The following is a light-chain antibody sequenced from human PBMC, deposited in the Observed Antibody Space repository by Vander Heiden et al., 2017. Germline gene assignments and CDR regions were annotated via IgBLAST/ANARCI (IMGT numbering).Light chain of an antibody. CDR1: QSVSSN. Sequence: EIVMTQPPATLSVSPGERATLSCRASQSVSSNLAWYQQKPGQPPRLIIYGATTRATGIPARFSGSGSGTEFTLTISSLQSEDFAVYCCQQYNNWPTFGPGTKVDI. V-gene: IGKV3-15*01. J-gene: IGKJ3*01. CDR2: GAT. CDR3: QQYNNWPT.